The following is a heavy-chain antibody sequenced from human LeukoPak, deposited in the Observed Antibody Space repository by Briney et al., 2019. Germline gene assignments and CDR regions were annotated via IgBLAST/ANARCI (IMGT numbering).Heavy chain of an antibody. J-gene: IGHJ4*02. V-gene: IGHV3-23*01. CDR3: AKYDSSGFPSYDH. CDR2: ISGSGRST. Sequence: GGSLRLSCAASGFTFSSYAMTWVRQAPGKGLEWVSSISGSGRSTYYADSVKGRFTISRDTSKNTLYLRMNSLRAEDTAIYYCAKYDSSGFPSYDHWGQGTLVTVSS. D-gene: IGHD3-22*01. CDR1: GFTFSSYA.